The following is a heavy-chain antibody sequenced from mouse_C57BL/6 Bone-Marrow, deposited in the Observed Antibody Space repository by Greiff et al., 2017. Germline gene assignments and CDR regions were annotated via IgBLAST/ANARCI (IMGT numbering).Heavy chain of an antibody. CDR1: GFNIKNTY. D-gene: IGHD1-1*01. V-gene: IGHV14-3*01. CDR2: IDPANGNT. Sequence: VQLKQSVAELVRPGASVKLSCTASGFNIKNTYMHWVKQRPEQGLEWIGRIDPANGNTTYAPKFQGKATITADTSSNTAYLPLSSLTSEDTAIYYCARVYYGRNYAMDYWGQGTSVTVSS. J-gene: IGHJ4*01. CDR3: ARVYYGRNYAMDY.